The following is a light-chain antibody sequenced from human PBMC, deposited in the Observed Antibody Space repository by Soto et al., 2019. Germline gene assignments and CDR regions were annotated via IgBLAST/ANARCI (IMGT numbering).Light chain of an antibody. CDR1: QSVLHSSHNKNY. J-gene: IGKJ1*01. CDR3: QQYYSTPRT. V-gene: IGKV4-1*01. Sequence: DIVMTQSPESLAVSLGERATINCKSSQSVLHSSHNKNYLTWYQQKPGQPPKLLIYWASTRESGVPDRFSGSGSGTDFTLTISSLQAEDVAVYYCQQYYSTPRTFGQGTKVDIK. CDR2: WAS.